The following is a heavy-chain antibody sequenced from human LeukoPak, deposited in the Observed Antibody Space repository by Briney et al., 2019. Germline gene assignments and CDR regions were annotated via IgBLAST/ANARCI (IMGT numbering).Heavy chain of an antibody. CDR1: GGSFSGYY. J-gene: IGHJ4*02. Sequence: PSETLSLTCAVYGGSFSGYYWSWIRQPPGKGLEWIGEINYNGSTNHNPSLKSRVTISGDTSKNQFSLKLSSVTAADTAVYYCARRVAVAGTIDYWGQGTLVTVSS. CDR2: INYNGST. CDR3: ARRVAVAGTIDY. D-gene: IGHD6-19*01. V-gene: IGHV4-34*01.